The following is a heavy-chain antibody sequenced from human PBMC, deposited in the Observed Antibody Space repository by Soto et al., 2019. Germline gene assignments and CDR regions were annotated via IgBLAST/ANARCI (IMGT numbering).Heavy chain of an antibody. J-gene: IGHJ4*02. Sequence: DVQLLESGGALVQPGESLRLSCAASGFPFSSYAMTWVRQAPGKGLEWVSTIAISGITTFYADSVRGRFTISRDNPGNTLYLQMNNLGGEDTGIYYCAKRFAPAGSGWDSWGQGTLVTVSS. CDR2: IAISGITT. CDR3: AKRFAPAGSGWDS. CDR1: GFPFSSYA. V-gene: IGHV3-23*01. D-gene: IGHD6-19*01.